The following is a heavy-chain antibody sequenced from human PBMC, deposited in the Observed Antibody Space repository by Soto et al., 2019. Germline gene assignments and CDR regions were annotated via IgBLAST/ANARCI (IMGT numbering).Heavy chain of an antibody. J-gene: IGHJ5*02. CDR2: ISGSGGST. Sequence: GGSLRLSCAASGFTFSSYAMSWVRPAPGKGLEWVSAISGSGGSTYYADSVKGRFTISRDNSKNTLYLQMNSLRAEDTAVYYCAKDLITMVRGVDWFDPWGQGTLVTVSS. CDR1: GFTFSSYA. CDR3: AKDLITMVRGVDWFDP. D-gene: IGHD3-10*01. V-gene: IGHV3-23*01.